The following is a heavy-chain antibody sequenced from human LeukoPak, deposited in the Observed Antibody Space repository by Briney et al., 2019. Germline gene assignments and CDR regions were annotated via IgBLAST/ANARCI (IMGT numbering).Heavy chain of an antibody. Sequence: ASVKVSCKASGYTFTSYDINWVRQATGQGLEWMGWINAGNGNTKYSQEFQGRVTITRDTSASTAYMELSSLRSEDMAVYYCARDSEGFYDYWGQGTLVTVSS. V-gene: IGHV1-3*03. J-gene: IGHJ4*02. CDR2: INAGNGNT. CDR1: GYTFTSYD. CDR3: ARDSEGFYDY.